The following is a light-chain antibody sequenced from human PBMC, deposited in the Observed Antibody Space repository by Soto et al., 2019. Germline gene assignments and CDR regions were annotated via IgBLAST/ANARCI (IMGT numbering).Light chain of an antibody. J-gene: IGKJ2*01. CDR1: HSVSSTY. CDR2: GAS. V-gene: IGKV3-20*01. Sequence: EIVLTQSPGTLSLSPGERATLSCRASHSVSSTYLAWYQQKPGQPPRLLLYGASSRATGIPDRFSGSGSRTDFTLTISRLEPEDFAVYYCQQYGSSPPYTFGQGTKLEIK. CDR3: QQYGSSPPYT.